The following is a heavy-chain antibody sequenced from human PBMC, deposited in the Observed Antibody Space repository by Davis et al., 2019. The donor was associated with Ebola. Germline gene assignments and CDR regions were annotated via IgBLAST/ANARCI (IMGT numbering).Heavy chain of an antibody. D-gene: IGHD6-13*01. V-gene: IGHV4-39*01. CDR2: IYYSGST. Sequence: MPSETLSLTCTVSGGSISSSSYYWGWIRQPPGKGLEWIGSIYYSGSTYYNPSLTSRVTISVDTSKNQFSLKLSSVTAADTAVYYCASRQAAPDRGPWFDPWGQGTLVTVSS. CDR1: GGSISSSSYY. CDR3: ASRQAAPDRGPWFDP. J-gene: IGHJ5*02.